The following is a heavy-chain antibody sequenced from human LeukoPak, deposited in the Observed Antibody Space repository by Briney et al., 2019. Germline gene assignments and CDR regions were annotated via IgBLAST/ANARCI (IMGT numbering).Heavy chain of an antibody. D-gene: IGHD6-6*01. Sequence: GGSLRLSCAASGFTFSSYGMPWVRQAPGKGLEWVAVISYDGSNKYYADSVKGRFTISRDNSKNTLYLQMNSLRAEDTAVYYCARHSSSGGHFDYWGQGTLVTVSS. V-gene: IGHV3-30*03. CDR1: GFTFSSYG. CDR2: ISYDGSNK. CDR3: ARHSSSGGHFDY. J-gene: IGHJ4*02.